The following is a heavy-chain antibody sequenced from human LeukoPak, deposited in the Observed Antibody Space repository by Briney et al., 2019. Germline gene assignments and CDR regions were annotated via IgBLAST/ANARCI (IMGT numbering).Heavy chain of an antibody. CDR1: GGSISSADYY. V-gene: IGHV4-31*03. CDR2: IYYSGST. Sequence: PSQTLSLTCTVSGGSISSADYYWSWIRQHPGKGLEWIGYIYYSGSTYYNPSLKSRVTISVDTSKNQYSLKLSSVTAADTAVYYCARDPSEGWFDPWGQGTLVTVSS. CDR3: ARDPSEGWFDP. J-gene: IGHJ5*02.